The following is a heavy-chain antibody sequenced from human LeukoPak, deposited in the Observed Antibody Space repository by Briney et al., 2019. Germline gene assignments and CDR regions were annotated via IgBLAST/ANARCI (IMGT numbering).Heavy chain of an antibody. D-gene: IGHD1-26*01. CDR2: IYHSGST. V-gene: IGHV4-4*02. J-gene: IGHJ4*02. Sequence: SWFRQPPGKGLEWIGEIYHSGSTNYNPSLKSRVTLSIDKSQNQFSLKLNSVTAADTAVYYCTRVGVEATEFDYWGQGTLVTVSS. CDR3: TRVGVEATEFDY.